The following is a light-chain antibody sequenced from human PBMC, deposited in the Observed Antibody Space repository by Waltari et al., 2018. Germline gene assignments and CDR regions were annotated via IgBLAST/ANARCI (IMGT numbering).Light chain of an antibody. CDR1: NIGSKS. J-gene: IGLJ2*01. CDR2: DDS. Sequence: SYVLTQPPXVSVAPGKTARITCGGNNIGSKSVHWYQQKPGQAPVLVVYDDSDRPSGIPERFSGSNSGNTXTLTISRVEAGDEADYYXQVWDSSXDXVVFGGGXKLTVL. V-gene: IGLV3-21*03. CDR3: QVWDSSXDXVV.